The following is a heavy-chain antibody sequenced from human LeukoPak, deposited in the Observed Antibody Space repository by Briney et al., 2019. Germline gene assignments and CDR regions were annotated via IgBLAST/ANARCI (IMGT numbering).Heavy chain of an antibody. Sequence: PGGSLRLSCAASGFTFSSYWMSWVRQAPGKGLEWIGSIYHSGSTYYNPSLKSRVTISVDTSKNQFSLKLSSVTAADTAVYYCARGGLLWFGELSLDVWGKGTTVTVSS. CDR2: IYHSGST. CDR1: GFTFSSYW. D-gene: IGHD3-10*01. J-gene: IGHJ6*04. CDR3: ARGGLLWFGELSLDV. V-gene: IGHV4-38-2*01.